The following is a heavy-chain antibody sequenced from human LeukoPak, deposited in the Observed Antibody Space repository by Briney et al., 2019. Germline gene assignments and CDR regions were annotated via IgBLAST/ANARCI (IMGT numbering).Heavy chain of an antibody. CDR1: GFTSSSYE. J-gene: IGHJ4*02. CDR3: ARSPAPVAGTLGFDY. CDR2: ISSSGSTI. D-gene: IGHD6-19*01. V-gene: IGHV3-48*03. Sequence: GGSLRLSCAASGFTSSSYEMNWVRQAPGKGLEWVSYISSSGSTIYYADSVKGRFTISRDNAKNSLYLQMNSLRAEDTAVYYCARSPAPVAGTLGFDYWGQGTLVTVSS.